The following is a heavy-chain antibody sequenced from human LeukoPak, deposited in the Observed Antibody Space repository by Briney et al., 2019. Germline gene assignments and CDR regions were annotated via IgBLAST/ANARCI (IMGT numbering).Heavy chain of an antibody. CDR2: ISAYNGNT. CDR3: ARDRVAYCGGDCYSEWFDP. CDR1: GYTFTSYG. D-gene: IGHD2-21*02. J-gene: IGHJ5*02. Sequence: ASVKVSCKASGYTFTSYGISWVRQAPGQGLEWMGWISAYNGNTNYAQKLQGRVTMTTDTSTSTAYVELRSLRSDDTAVYYCARDRVAYCGGDCYSEWFDPWGQGALVTVSS. V-gene: IGHV1-18*01.